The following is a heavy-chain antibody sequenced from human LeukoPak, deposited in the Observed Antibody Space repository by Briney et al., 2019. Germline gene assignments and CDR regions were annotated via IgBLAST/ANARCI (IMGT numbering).Heavy chain of an antibody. CDR3: ARNGWPAFDY. Sequence: SQTLSLTCVIAGDSVSSNTAAWNWIRQSPLRGLEWLGRTFYRSKWYNDYAGSVKSRITISPDTSKNHFSLHLDSVTPEDTAMYYCARNGWPAFDYWGQGSLVTVSS. V-gene: IGHV6-1*01. J-gene: IGHJ4*02. CDR2: TFYRSKWYN. D-gene: IGHD2-15*01. CDR1: GDSVSSNTAA.